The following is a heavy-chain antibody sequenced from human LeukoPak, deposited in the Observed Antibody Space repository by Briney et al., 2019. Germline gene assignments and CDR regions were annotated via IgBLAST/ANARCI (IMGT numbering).Heavy chain of an antibody. V-gene: IGHV3-30*18. J-gene: IGHJ4*02. CDR3: AKNQQGLAAACDY. CDR2: ISYDGSNK. Sequence: PGGSLRLSCAASGFTFSSYVLNWVRQAPGKGLEWVAVISYDGSNKYYADSVKGRFTISRDNSKNTLYLQMNSLRAEDTAVYYCAKNQQGLAAACDYWGQGTLVTVSS. CDR1: GFTFSSYV. D-gene: IGHD6-13*01.